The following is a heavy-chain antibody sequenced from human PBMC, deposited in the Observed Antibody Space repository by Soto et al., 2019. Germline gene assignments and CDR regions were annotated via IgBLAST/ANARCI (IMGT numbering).Heavy chain of an antibody. J-gene: IGHJ6*01. Sequence: AVKFSCKASGCTFSSYAISWVRQAPGQGLEWMGRIIPIFGTANYAQKFQGRGTITADESTSKASMELSSLRSKNTAVYSCARANGGRPGIAESTLDYYGMYFW. D-gene: IGHD6-13*01. CDR1: GCTFSSYA. V-gene: IGHV1-69*13. CDR3: ARANGGRPGIAESTLDYYGMYF. CDR2: IIPIFGTA.